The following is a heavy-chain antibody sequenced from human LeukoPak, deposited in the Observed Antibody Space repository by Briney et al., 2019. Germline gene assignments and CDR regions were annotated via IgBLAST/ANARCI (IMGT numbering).Heavy chain of an antibody. CDR2: IYNSGTT. CDR3: ARDRLGATGHWRIDV. J-gene: IGHJ2*01. D-gene: IGHD1-26*01. CDR1: GGSFSSYY. V-gene: IGHV4-4*07. Sequence: SETLSLACTVSGGSFSSYYWTWIRQPAGKGLEWIGRIYNSGTTNYSPSLESRVTMSLDTSKNRFSLSLSSVTAADTAVYYCARDRLGATGHWRIDVWGRGTLVTVSS.